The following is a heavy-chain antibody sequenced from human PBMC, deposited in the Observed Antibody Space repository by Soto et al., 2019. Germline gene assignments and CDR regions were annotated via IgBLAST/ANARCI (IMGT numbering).Heavy chain of an antibody. CDR3: TWSGTNWFAS. D-gene: IGHD3-3*01. J-gene: IGHJ5*01. V-gene: IGHV3-15*01. CDR2: IKSGGPT. CDR1: GFTFSDAW. Sequence: EVQLVESGGGLVNPGGSLRLSCTASGFTFSDAWMAWVRQAPGKGLEWVGRIKSGGPTDYGAPVKGRFTVSRDDSKDTVHLHMNSLKTEDTGVYYCTWSGTNWFASWGQGTLVTVSS.